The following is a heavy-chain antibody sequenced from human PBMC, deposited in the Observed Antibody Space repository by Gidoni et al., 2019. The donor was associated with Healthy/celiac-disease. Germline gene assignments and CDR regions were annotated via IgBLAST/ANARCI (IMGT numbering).Heavy chain of an antibody. D-gene: IGHD2-15*01. Sequence: QVQLQQWGAGLLKPSETLSLTCAVYGGSFSGYYWSWIRQPPGKGLEWIGEINHSGSTNYNPSLKSRVTISVDTSKNQFSLKLSSVTAADTAVYYCARGPGYCSGGSCSLDYWGQGTLVTVSS. CDR1: GGSFSGYY. CDR2: INHSGST. J-gene: IGHJ4*02. CDR3: ARGPGYCSGGSCSLDY. V-gene: IGHV4-34*01.